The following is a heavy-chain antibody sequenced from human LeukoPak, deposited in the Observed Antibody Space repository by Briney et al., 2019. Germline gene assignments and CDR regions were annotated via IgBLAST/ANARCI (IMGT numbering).Heavy chain of an antibody. CDR1: GYTFTAYY. J-gene: IGHJ4*02. V-gene: IGHV1-2*02. D-gene: IGHD3-10*01. CDR2: INPNSGGT. Sequence: ASVKVSCKASGYTFTAYYMHWVRQAPGQGLEWMGWINPNSGGTNSSQKFQDRVTLTRDTSISTAYMELGSLRSDDTAIYYCARAYGSGSSYRPDYWGQGTLVTVSS. CDR3: ARAYGSGSSYRPDY.